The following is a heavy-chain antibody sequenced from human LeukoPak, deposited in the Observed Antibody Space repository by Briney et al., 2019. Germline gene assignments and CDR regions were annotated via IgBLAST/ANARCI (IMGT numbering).Heavy chain of an antibody. CDR3: AKDTGSGSYSYPFDY. Sequence: PGRSLRLSCAASGFTFDDYAMHWVRQAPVKGLEWVSGISWNSGSIGYADSVKGRFTISRDNAKNSLYLQMNSLRAEDTALYYCAKDTGSGSYSYPFDYWGQGTLVTVSS. CDR1: GFTFDDYA. J-gene: IGHJ4*02. D-gene: IGHD3-10*01. CDR2: ISWNSGSI. V-gene: IGHV3-9*01.